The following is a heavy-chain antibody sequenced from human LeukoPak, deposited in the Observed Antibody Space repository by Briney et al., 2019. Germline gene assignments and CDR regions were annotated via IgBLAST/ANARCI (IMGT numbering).Heavy chain of an antibody. CDR1: GGSISSSSYY. Sequence: PSETLSLTCTVSGGSISSSSYYWGWIRQPPGKGLEWIGSIYYSGSTYYNPSLKSRVTISVDTSKNQFSLKLSSVTAADTAVYYCARVIVGVDYWGQGTLVTVSS. CDR3: ARVIVGVDY. V-gene: IGHV4-39*07. D-gene: IGHD1-26*01. CDR2: IYYSGST. J-gene: IGHJ4*02.